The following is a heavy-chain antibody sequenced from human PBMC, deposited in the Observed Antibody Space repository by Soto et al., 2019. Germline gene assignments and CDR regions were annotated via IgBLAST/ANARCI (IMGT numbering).Heavy chain of an antibody. CDR3: ARDPTPTPYYFDY. J-gene: IGHJ4*02. CDR2: ISSSSSYI. V-gene: IGHV3-21*01. Sequence: PGGSLRLSCAASGFTFSSYSMNWVRQAPGKGLEWVSSISSSSSYIYYADSVKGRFTISRDNAKNSLYLQMNSLRAEDTAVYYCARDPTPTPYYFDYWGQGTLVTVSS. CDR1: GFTFSSYS.